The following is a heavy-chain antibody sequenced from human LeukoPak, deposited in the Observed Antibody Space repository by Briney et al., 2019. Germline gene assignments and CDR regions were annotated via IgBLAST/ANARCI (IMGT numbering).Heavy chain of an antibody. Sequence: GGPVRLLCAASGFTFRDYHMSWIRQAPGKGLEWVSYISSSCSTIFYADSVKGRLTISRDNAKNSLYLQMNSLSAEDTAVYYCARAGSLIFDYWGQGTMVTVSS. CDR1: GFTFRDYH. CDR2: ISSSCSTI. J-gene: IGHJ4*02. V-gene: IGHV3-11*04. D-gene: IGHD3-10*01. CDR3: ARAGSLIFDY.